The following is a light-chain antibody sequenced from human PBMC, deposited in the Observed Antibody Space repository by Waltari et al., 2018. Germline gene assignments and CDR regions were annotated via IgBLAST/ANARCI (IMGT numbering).Light chain of an antibody. CDR1: NPNIVRTH. CDR2: KND. Sequence: QSVLPQPPPAPGTTGPRATLPCSGSNPNIVRTHVYWYQHLPGTAPKLLIYKNDQRPSGVPDRFSGSKSGTSASLAISGLRSEDEADYYCAGWDDSLSAWVFGGGTKLTVL. J-gene: IGLJ3*02. CDR3: AGWDDSLSAWV. V-gene: IGLV1-47*01.